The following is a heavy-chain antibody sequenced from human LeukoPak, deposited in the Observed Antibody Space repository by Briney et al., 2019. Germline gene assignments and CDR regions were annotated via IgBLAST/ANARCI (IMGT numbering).Heavy chain of an antibody. D-gene: IGHD6-13*01. V-gene: IGHV1-18*01. CDR3: ARVLAAAGTLVGYYYYYGMDV. J-gene: IGHJ6*02. CDR2: ISVDNGKT. CDR1: GYTFFYYG. Sequence: ASVKVSCKASGYTFFYYGVTWVRQVPGQGLEWMGWISVDNGKTNYAQKLQGRVTLTTDISTSTAYMELRSLRSDDAAVYYYARVLAAAGTLVGYYYYYGMDVWGQGTTVTVSS.